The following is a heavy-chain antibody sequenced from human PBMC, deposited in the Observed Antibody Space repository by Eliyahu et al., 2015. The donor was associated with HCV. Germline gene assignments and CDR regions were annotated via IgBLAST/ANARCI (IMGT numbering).Heavy chain of an antibody. CDR1: GFSVSSKY. D-gene: IGHD3-16*01. Sequence: EVQLVETGGGLIQPGGSLRLSCAASGFSVSSKYMSWVRQAPGRGLECVSVIYSAGMTFYADSVKGRFTISRDDSKNTVDLQMNTLRADDTAVYYCASLTGGYHGMDVWGQGTTVTVSS. CDR2: IYSAGMT. V-gene: IGHV3-53*02. J-gene: IGHJ6*02. CDR3: ASLTGGYHGMDV.